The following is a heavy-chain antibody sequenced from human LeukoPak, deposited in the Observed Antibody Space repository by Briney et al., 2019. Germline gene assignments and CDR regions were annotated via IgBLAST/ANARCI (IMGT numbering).Heavy chain of an antibody. CDR3: ACGITFGGVMDY. Sequence: KTSETLSLTCTVSGGSISSYYWSWIRQPPGKGLEWIGYIYYSGSTNYNPSLKSRVTISVDTSKNQFSLKLSSVTAADPAVYYCACGITFGGVMDYWGQGTLVTVSS. CDR1: GGSISSYY. V-gene: IGHV4-59*01. J-gene: IGHJ4*02. D-gene: IGHD3-16*01. CDR2: IYYSGST.